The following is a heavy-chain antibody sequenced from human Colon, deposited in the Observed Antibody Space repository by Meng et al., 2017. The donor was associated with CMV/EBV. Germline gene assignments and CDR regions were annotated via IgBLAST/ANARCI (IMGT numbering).Heavy chain of an antibody. CDR1: GFTFSTFG. J-gene: IGHJ4*02. CDR2: IRYDGSTK. D-gene: IGHD1-1*01. CDR3: AAFEITTTATLNF. V-gene: IGHV3-30*02. Sequence: GESLKISCAASGFTFSTFGMHWVRQAPGKGLAWVAFIRYDGSTKYYVDSVKERFTISRDNSKNMLYLQMNALGAEDTAVYCWAAFEITTTATLNFWGRGTLVTVSS.